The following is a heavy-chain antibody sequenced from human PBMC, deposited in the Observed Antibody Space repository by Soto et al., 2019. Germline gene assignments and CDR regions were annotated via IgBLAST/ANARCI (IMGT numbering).Heavy chain of an antibody. CDR3: ARGNRARPRTALDYYYGMDV. D-gene: IGHD4-17*01. CDR2: INPNSGGT. CDR1: GYTLTGYY. J-gene: IGHJ6*02. Sequence: ASVKVSCKASGYTLTGYYMHWVRQAPGQGLEWMGWINPNSGGTNYAQKFQGWVTMTRDTSISTAYMELSRLRSDDTAVYYCARGNRARPRTALDYYYGMDVWGQGTTVTVSS. V-gene: IGHV1-2*04.